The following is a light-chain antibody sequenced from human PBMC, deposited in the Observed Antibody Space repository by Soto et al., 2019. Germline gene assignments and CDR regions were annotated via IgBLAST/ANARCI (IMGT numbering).Light chain of an antibody. CDR3: MQSTHWPPYT. Sequence: EVVMTQSPLSLPVTLGQPASISCRSSQSLAYIDGNTYLTWFHQRPGQSPRRLIYYVSNRDSGVPDRFSGSVSVTDFTLKISRVEADDAGIYYCMQSTHWPPYTFGQGTKLEIK. J-gene: IGKJ2*01. CDR2: YVS. V-gene: IGKV2-30*01. CDR1: QSLAYIDGNTY.